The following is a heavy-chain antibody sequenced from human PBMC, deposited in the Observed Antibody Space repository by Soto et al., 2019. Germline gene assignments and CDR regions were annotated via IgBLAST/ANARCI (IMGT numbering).Heavy chain of an antibody. CDR1: GYTFTSYG. CDR2: ISAYNGNT. J-gene: IGHJ6*02. V-gene: IGHV1-18*01. D-gene: IGHD1-26*01. Sequence: GASVKVSCKASGYTFTSYGISWVRQAPGQGLEWMGWISAYNGNTNYAQKLQGRVTMTTDTSTSTAYMEPRSLRSDDTAVYYCARALVWELPYYYYGMDVWGQGTTVTVSS. CDR3: ARALVWELPYYYYGMDV.